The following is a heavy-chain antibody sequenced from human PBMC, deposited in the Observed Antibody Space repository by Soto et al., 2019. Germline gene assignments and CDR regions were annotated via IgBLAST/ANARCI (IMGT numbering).Heavy chain of an antibody. J-gene: IGHJ6*02. CDR3: AKDRRSDWESYYYYAMDV. D-gene: IGHD1-26*01. Sequence: QVQLVQSGAEVKKPGSSVKVSCKASGGTFSSFTISWVRQAPGQGLEWMGGIIPIYGTANYAQKFQGRVTITADASTTTDYMELSRLRSEDTAVYYCAKDRRSDWESYYYYAMDVWGQGTTVTVSS. CDR1: GGTFSSFT. CDR2: IIPIYGTA. V-gene: IGHV1-69*01.